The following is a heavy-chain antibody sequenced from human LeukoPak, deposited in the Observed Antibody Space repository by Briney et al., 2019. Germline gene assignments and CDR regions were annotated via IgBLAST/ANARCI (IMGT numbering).Heavy chain of an antibody. Sequence: SGGSLRLSCAASGFTFSSYAMSWVRQAPGKGLAWVSGISGSGGSTYYADSVKGRFTISRDNSQNTLDLQLTSLRAEDTAVYFCAKGSAAPRPYYFDFWGRGTLVTVSS. D-gene: IGHD6-6*01. V-gene: IGHV3-23*01. CDR3: AKGSAAPRPYYFDF. CDR2: ISGSGGST. CDR1: GFTFSSYA. J-gene: IGHJ4*02.